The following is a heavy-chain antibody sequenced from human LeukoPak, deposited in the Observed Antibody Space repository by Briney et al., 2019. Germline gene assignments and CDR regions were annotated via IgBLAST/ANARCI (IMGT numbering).Heavy chain of an antibody. CDR1: GGSISSYY. V-gene: IGHV4-59*12. CDR2: IYNSGST. Sequence: SETLSLTCTVSGGSISSYYWSWIRQPPGKGLEWIGYIYNSGSTNYNPSLKSRVTISVDTSKNQFSLKLSSVTAADTAVYYCCGSGWYGLDYWGQGTLVTVSS. D-gene: IGHD6-19*01. J-gene: IGHJ4*02. CDR3: CGSGWYGLDY.